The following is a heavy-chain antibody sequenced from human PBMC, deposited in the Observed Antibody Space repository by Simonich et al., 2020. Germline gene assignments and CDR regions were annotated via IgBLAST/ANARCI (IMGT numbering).Heavy chain of an antibody. CDR2: TRQDGSGK. J-gene: IGHJ4*02. CDR3: ARFRGRYFDWLFDY. Sequence: EVQLVESGGGLVQPGGSLRLSCAASGFTFSSYWMSWVRQAPGKGLEWVANTRQDGSGKYYVDSVNGRFTIPRDNAKNSLYLQMNSLRAEDTAVYYCARFRGRYFDWLFDYWGQGTLVTVSS. V-gene: IGHV3-7*01. CDR1: GFTFSSYW. D-gene: IGHD3-9*01.